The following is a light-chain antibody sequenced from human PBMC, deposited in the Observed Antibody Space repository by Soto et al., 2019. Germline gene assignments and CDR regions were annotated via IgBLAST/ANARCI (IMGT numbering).Light chain of an antibody. J-gene: IGLJ2*01. V-gene: IGLV1-44*01. CDR1: SSNIGGNS. Sequence: QSALTQPPSASGTPGQRVTISCSGSSSNIGGNSVNWYQHLPGTAPKILMYSDDERPSGVPDRFSGSKSGTSASLAISGLQSEDEADYYCAAWDDNLNGPVFGGGTKSPS. CDR3: AAWDDNLNGPV. CDR2: SDD.